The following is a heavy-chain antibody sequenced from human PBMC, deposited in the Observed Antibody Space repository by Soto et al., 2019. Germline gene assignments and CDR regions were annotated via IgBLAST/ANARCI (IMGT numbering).Heavy chain of an antibody. CDR3: ARWRPTGVFEL. Sequence: QVQLVESGGGVVQPGTSLRLSCAASGFRFKSFVMHWVRQAPGKGLEWVAFTSYDGNNKDYGDSVKGRCTVSRDNSQNTLHLKMAYLRPEDTALYYCARWRPTGVFELWGQGTLVSVSS. V-gene: IGHV3-30*19. CDR1: GFRFKSFV. J-gene: IGHJ4*02. CDR2: TSYDGNNK. D-gene: IGHD6-13*01.